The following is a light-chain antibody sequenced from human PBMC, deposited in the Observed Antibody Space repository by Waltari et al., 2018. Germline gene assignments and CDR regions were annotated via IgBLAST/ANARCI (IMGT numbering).Light chain of an antibody. CDR3: QHYVSLPVT. J-gene: IGKJ1*01. CDR1: QSVSRA. Sequence: EIVLTQSPGPLSLSQGERATLSCRASQSVSRALAWYQQNPGHAPRLPIYVASNRATGIPDRFSGSGSGTDFSLIISRLEPEDFAVYYCQHYVSLPVTFGQGTKVEIK. V-gene: IGKV3-20*01. CDR2: VAS.